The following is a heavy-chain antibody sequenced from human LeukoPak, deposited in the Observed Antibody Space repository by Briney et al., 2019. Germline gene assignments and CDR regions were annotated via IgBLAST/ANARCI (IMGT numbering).Heavy chain of an antibody. CDR3: AKAGGSGPTDY. CDR2: IWYDGSNK. V-gene: IGHV3-33*06. Sequence: GGSLRLSCAASGFIFSSYGMHWVRQAPGKGLEWVAVIWYDGSNKYYADSVKGRFTISRDNSKNTLYLQMNSLRAEDTAVYYCAKAGGSGPTDYWGQGTLVTVSS. CDR1: GFIFSSYG. J-gene: IGHJ4*02. D-gene: IGHD3-10*01.